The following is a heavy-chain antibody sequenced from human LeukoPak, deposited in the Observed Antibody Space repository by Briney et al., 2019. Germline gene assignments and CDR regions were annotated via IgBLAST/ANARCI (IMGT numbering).Heavy chain of an antibody. J-gene: IGHJ4*02. CDR1: GFTFSSYW. Sequence: GGSLRLSCAASGFTFSSYWMSWVRQAPGKGLEWVANIKQDGSEKYYVDSVKGRFTISRDNAKNSLYLQLNSLRAEDTAVYYCARVKGIAVAGIDYWRQGTLVTVSS. V-gene: IGHV3-7*01. D-gene: IGHD6-19*01. CDR3: ARVKGIAVAGIDY. CDR2: IKQDGSEK.